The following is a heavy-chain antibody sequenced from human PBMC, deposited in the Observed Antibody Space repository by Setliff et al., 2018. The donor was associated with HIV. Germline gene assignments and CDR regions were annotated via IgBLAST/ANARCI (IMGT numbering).Heavy chain of an antibody. CDR3: ARLSGGMVPNY. D-gene: IGHD3-10*01. CDR2: IHHSGTA. J-gene: IGHJ4*02. V-gene: IGHV4-38-2*01. CDR1: GHSIRSGYY. Sequence: SETLSLTCSVPGHSIRSGYYWGWIRQHPGKGLEWIGSIHHSGTAYDNPSLKSRVTISVDPSQNQILLRLSSVTAADTAVYYCARLSGGMVPNYWGQGTLVTVSS.